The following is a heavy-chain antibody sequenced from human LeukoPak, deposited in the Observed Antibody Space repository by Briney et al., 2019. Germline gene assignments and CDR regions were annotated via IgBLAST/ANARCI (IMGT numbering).Heavy chain of an antibody. J-gene: IGHJ6*02. CDR2: ISAYNGST. Sequence: ASVKVSCKASGYTFTSYGISWVRQAPGQGLEWMGWISAYNGSTNYAQKLQGRVTMTTDTSTNTAYMELRSLRSDDTAVYYCARVLPEYDSSGDYFENYGMDVWGQGTTVTVSS. V-gene: IGHV1-18*01. CDR3: ARVLPEYDSSGDYFENYGMDV. D-gene: IGHD3-22*01. CDR1: GYTFTSYG.